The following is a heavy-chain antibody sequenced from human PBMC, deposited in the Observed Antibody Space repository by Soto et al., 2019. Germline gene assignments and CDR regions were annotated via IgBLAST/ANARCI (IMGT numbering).Heavy chain of an antibody. J-gene: IGHJ4*02. CDR3: TTEFYDSSDNHFDY. V-gene: IGHV3-15*07. Sequence: GESLKISCAASGFTFSNAWMNWVRQTPGKGLEWVGRVKSKTDGGTIDFAAPVRGRFSISKDDSKYTLYLLMDSLKTEDTAVYYCTTEFYDSSDNHFDYWGQGTLVTVSS. CDR2: VKSKTDGGTI. CDR1: GFTFSNAW. D-gene: IGHD3-22*01.